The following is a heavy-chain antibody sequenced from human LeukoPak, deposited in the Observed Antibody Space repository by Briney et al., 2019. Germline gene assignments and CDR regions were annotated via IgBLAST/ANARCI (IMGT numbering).Heavy chain of an antibody. CDR1: GGSFSGYY. CDR2: INHSGST. D-gene: IGHD3-22*01. J-gene: IGHJ4*02. CDR3: ARDLHLLTHHYDSSGYYSYFDY. V-gene: IGHV4-34*01. Sequence: SETLSLTCAVYGGSFSGYYWSWIHQPPGKGLEWIGEINHSGSTNYNPSLKSRVTISVDTSKNQFSLKLSSVTAADTAVYYCARDLHLLTHHYDSSGYYSYFDYWGQGTLVTVSS.